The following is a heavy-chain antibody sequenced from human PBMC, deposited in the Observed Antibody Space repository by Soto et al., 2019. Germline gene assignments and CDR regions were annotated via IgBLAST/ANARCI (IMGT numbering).Heavy chain of an antibody. J-gene: IGHJ6*02. Sequence: SETLSLTCTVSGGSISSGGYSWTWTRQSPGKGLEWIGYTYQSGSAYYNPSLKSRVTISVDRSKNQFSLNLTSVTAADTAVYYCARDYYGMDVWGQGTTVTVSS. CDR2: TYQSGSA. CDR3: ARDYYGMDV. CDR1: GGSISSGGYS. V-gene: IGHV4-30-2*06.